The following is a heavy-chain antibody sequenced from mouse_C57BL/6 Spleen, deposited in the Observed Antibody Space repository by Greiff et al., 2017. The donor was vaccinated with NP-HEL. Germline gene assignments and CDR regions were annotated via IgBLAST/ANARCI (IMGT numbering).Heavy chain of an antibody. V-gene: IGHV1-82*01. Sequence: QVQLQQSGPELVKPGASVKISCKASGYAFSSSWMNWVKQRPGKGLEWIGRIYPGDGDTNYNGKFKGKATLTADKSSSTAYMQLSSLTSEDSAVYFCARSWQTAQATAMDYWGQGTSVTVSS. CDR2: IYPGDGDT. CDR3: ARSWQTAQATAMDY. D-gene: IGHD3-2*02. J-gene: IGHJ4*01. CDR1: GYAFSSSW.